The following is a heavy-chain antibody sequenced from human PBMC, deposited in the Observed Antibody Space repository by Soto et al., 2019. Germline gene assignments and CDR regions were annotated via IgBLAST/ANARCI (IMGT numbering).Heavy chain of an antibody. Sequence: SETLSLTCTVSGGSISSSSYYWGWIRQPPGKGLEWIGSIYYSGSTYYNPSLKSRVTISVDTSKNQFSLKLSSVTAADTAVYYCARVLGYCSGGSCYSVLYSSGWNYFDYWGQGTLVTVSS. CDR2: IYYSGST. J-gene: IGHJ4*02. V-gene: IGHV4-39*01. CDR1: GGSISSSSYY. CDR3: ARVLGYCSGGSCYSVLYSSGWNYFDY. D-gene: IGHD2-15*01.